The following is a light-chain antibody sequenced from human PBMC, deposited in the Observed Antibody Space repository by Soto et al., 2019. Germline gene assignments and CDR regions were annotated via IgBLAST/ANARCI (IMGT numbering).Light chain of an antibody. Sequence: QSVLTQPASVSWSPGQSITISCTGNITDVGTYNFVAWYQKHPGKAPKLIISDVSSRPSGVSNRFSGSKSGNTASLTISGFQADDEADYYCGSYRGSTTVYVFGSGTKVTV. CDR2: DVS. V-gene: IGLV2-14*03. CDR1: ITDVGTYNF. CDR3: GSYRGSTTVYV. J-gene: IGLJ1*01.